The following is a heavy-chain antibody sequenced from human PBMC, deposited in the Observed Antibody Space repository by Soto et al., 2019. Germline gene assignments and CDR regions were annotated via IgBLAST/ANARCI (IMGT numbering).Heavy chain of an antibody. D-gene: IGHD4-17*01. CDR1: GFTFSDHG. CDR2: IWHDGSKK. Sequence: QVQLAESGGGAVQPGRSLRLSCAASGFTFSDHGMHWVRQAPGKGLEWVAVIWHDGSKKYYGDSVKGRFTISRDNSRNTMYLQMNSLRAEYTAVYYCARHPSIYGDPPLNWFDPWGQGTLVTVSS. CDR3: ARHPSIYGDPPLNWFDP. V-gene: IGHV3-33*01. J-gene: IGHJ5*02.